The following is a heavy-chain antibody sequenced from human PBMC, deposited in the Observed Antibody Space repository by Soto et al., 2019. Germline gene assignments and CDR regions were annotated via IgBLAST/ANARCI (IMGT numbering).Heavy chain of an antibody. CDR2: ISTYNGDT. CDR1: GYTFTRSG. D-gene: IGHD2-15*01. J-gene: IGHJ6*02. Sequence: GASVKVSCKASGYTFTRSGISWVRQAPGQGLEWMGWISTYNGDTNYAQTFQGRVTMTTDTSTSTVHMEVRSLRSDDTAVYYCVREGVDPYYCYLLDVWGQGTPDTGSS. V-gene: IGHV1-18*01. CDR3: VREGVDPYYCYLLDV.